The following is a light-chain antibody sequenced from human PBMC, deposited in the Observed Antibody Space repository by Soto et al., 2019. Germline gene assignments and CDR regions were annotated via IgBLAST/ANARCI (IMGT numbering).Light chain of an antibody. Sequence: QSVLTQSPSASASLGASVKLTCTLSSGYSTYGIAWHQQQPEKGPRFLMKLNSDGSHNKGDGIPDRFSGSSSGAERYLTISSLQLEDEADYYCQTWGTGIWVFGGGTKLTVL. CDR2: LNSDGSH. V-gene: IGLV4-69*01. CDR1: SGYSTYG. CDR3: QTWGTGIWV. J-gene: IGLJ3*02.